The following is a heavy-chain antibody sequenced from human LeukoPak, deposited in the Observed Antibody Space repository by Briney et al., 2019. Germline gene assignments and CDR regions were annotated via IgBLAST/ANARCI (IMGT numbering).Heavy chain of an antibody. Sequence: GASVKVSCKASGYTFNKIAINWVRQAPGQGLEWMGWINTNTGNPTCAQGFTGRFVFSLDTSVSTAYLQISSLKAEDTAVYYCARGVIAVAGWGQGTLVTVSS. J-gene: IGHJ4*02. CDR2: INTNTGNP. CDR3: ARGVIAVAG. D-gene: IGHD6-19*01. V-gene: IGHV7-4-1*02. CDR1: GYTFNKIA.